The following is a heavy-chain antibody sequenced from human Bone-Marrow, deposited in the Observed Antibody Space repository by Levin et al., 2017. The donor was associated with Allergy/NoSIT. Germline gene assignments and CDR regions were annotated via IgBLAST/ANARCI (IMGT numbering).Heavy chain of an antibody. J-gene: IGHJ6*02. CDR3: ARDRFVGGTYYSGSRYEHNYYYYYYGMDV. Sequence: KAGGSLRLSCAASGFSFITYSMNWVRQAPGKGLEWVASISSSSSYIYYADSVKGRVTISRDNAKNSLFLQMNSLRADDTAVYYCARDRFVGGTYYSGSRYEHNYYYYYYGMDVWGQGTTVTVSS. D-gene: IGHD3-10*01. CDR1: GFSFITYS. CDR2: ISSSSSYI. V-gene: IGHV3-21*06.